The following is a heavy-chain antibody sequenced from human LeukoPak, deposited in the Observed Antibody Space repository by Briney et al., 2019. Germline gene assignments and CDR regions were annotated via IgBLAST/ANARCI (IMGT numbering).Heavy chain of an antibody. CDR3: ARHVVAVGFDY. V-gene: IGHV3-21*01. CDR1: GFTFSSYT. CDR2: ITSSSSYI. J-gene: IGHJ4*02. Sequence: GGSLRLSCAASGFTFSSYTMNWVRQAPGKGLEWVSSITSSSSYIYYADSVKGRFTISRDNAKNSLCLQMNSLRAEDTAVYYCARHVVAVGFDYWGQGTLVTVSS. D-gene: IGHD3-22*01.